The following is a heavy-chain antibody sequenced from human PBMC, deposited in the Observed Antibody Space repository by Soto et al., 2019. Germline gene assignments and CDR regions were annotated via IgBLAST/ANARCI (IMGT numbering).Heavy chain of an antibody. D-gene: IGHD2-2*01. CDR1: GGTFSSYA. CDR3: ARSQGSSTSLEIYYYYYYGMDV. Sequence: QVQLVQSGAEVKKPGSSVKVSCKASGGTFSSYAISWVRQAPGQGLEWMGGIIPISGTANYAQKFQGRVTITADESTSTAYMELISLRSEDTAVYYCARSQGSSTSLEIYYYYYYGMDVWGQGTTVTGSS. CDR2: IIPISGTA. V-gene: IGHV1-69*01. J-gene: IGHJ6*02.